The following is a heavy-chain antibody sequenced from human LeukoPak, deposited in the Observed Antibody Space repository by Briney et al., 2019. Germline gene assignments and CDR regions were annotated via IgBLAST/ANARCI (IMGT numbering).Heavy chain of an antibody. CDR2: IYHSGST. D-gene: IGHD3-10*01. V-gene: IGHV4-30-2*01. CDR3: ARVGGSGMNLYYFDY. J-gene: IGHJ4*02. Sequence: SETLSLTCAVSGGSIRSGGYSWSWIRQPPGKGLEWIGYIYHSGSTYYNPSLKSRVTISVDRSKNQFSLKLSSVTAADTAVYYCARVGGSGMNLYYFDYWGQGQWSPSLQ. CDR1: GGSIRSGGYS.